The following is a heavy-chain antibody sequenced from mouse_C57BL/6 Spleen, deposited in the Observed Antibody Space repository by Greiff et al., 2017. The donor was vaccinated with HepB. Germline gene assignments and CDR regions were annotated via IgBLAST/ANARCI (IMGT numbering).Heavy chain of an antibody. CDR1: GFTFSDYY. Sequence: EVKLVESEGGLVQPGSSMKLSCTASGFTFSDYYMAWVRQVSEKGLEWVANINYDGSSTYYLDSLKSRFIISRDNAKNILYLQMSSLKSEDTATYYCARERDYYDYEGVYFDYWGQGTTLTVSS. CDR3: ARERDYYDYEGVYFDY. V-gene: IGHV5-16*01. CDR2: INYDGSST. J-gene: IGHJ2*01. D-gene: IGHD2-4*01.